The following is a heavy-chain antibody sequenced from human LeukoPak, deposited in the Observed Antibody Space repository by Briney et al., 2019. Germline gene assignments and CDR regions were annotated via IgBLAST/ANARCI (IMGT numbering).Heavy chain of an antibody. Sequence: SETLSLTCAVYGGSFSGYYWSWIRQPPGKGLEWIGEINHSGSTNYNPSLKSRVTISVDRSKNQFSLKLSSVTAADTAVYYCASEANGSGSYEFWGQGTLVTVSS. V-gene: IGHV4-34*01. CDR2: INHSGST. J-gene: IGHJ4*02. CDR1: GGSFSGYY. CDR3: ASEANGSGSYEF. D-gene: IGHD3-10*01.